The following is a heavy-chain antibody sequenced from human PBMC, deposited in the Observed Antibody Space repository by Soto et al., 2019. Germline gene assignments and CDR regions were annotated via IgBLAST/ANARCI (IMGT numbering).Heavy chain of an antibody. CDR3: AREYSSSSQYLYFDV. CDR1: GGIFSSYA. D-gene: IGHD6-6*01. Sequence: QVQLVQSGAEVKKPGSSVKVPCKGSGGIFSSYAIGWVRQAPGQGLEWMAGIIPITGTTNRAQKFQGRVTVTADDSTTTVYMELSSLTAEDTAVYYCAREYSSSSQYLYFDVWGRGTLVTVSS. CDR2: IIPITGTT. J-gene: IGHJ2*01. V-gene: IGHV1-69*01.